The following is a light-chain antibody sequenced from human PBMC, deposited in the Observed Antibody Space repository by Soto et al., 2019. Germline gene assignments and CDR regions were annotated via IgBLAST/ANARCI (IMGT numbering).Light chain of an antibody. V-gene: IGLV4-69*01. CDR3: QTWGTGINYV. Sequence: QPVLTQSPSASASLGASVKLTCTLSSGHSSYAIAWHQQQPEKGPRYLMKANSDGSHTKGDGIPDRFSGSSSGAERYLIISSLQSEDDADYYFQTWGTGINYVFGTGTKLTVL. J-gene: IGLJ1*01. CDR2: ANSDGSH. CDR1: SGHSSYA.